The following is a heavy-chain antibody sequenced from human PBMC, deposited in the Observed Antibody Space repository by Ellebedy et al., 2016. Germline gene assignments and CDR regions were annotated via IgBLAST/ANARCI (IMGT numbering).Heavy chain of an antibody. CDR1: GLTFKSFF. Sequence: GESLKISXQVSGLTFKSFFMSWVRQAPGRGLEWVSTISAGSDTTRFADSVKGRFSISRDNSKNTVYLRLNNLRAEDTAVYYCRVGHYADYWGQGTLVTVSS. D-gene: IGHD2-2*01. V-gene: IGHV3-23*01. J-gene: IGHJ4*02. CDR3: RVGHYADY. CDR2: ISAGSDTT.